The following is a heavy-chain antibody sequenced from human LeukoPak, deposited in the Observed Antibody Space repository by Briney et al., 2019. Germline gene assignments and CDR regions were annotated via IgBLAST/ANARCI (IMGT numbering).Heavy chain of an antibody. Sequence: GGSPRLSCAASGFTFSSYAMSWVRQAPGKGLEWVSAFSGSGGGTYYADSVRGRFTMSRDNSKNTLYLQMISLRAEDTAVYYCARSGLNRFDFWGQGTLVTVSS. CDR1: GFTFSSYA. CDR3: ARSGLNRFDF. J-gene: IGHJ4*02. V-gene: IGHV3-23*01. CDR2: FSGSGGGT. D-gene: IGHD2-15*01.